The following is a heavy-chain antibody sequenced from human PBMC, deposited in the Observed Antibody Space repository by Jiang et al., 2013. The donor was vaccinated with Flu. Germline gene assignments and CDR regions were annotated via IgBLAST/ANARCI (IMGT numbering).Heavy chain of an antibody. CDR2: IYFSGTT. CDR3: ARNVMTTVTQFFDY. D-gene: IGHD4-17*01. Sequence: GSGLVKPSETLSLTCSVFGDSINSNNYYWDWIRQAPGQGLEWVGSIYFSGTTYQNPSLKSRVTMSLDTSKNQFSLKLRSVTAADTAVYFCARNVMTTVTQFFDYWGQGTLITVSS. V-gene: IGHV4-39*07. CDR1: GDSINSNNYY. J-gene: IGHJ4*02.